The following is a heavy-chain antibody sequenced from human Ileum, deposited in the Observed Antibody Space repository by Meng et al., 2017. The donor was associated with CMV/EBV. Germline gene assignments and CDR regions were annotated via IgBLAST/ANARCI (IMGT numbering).Heavy chain of an antibody. CDR3: ARDTIVVVPAAIRNYYYGMDV. Sequence: SVKVSCKASGGTFSSYAISWVRQAPGQGLEWMGGIIPILGIANYAQKFQGRVTITADKSTSTAYMELSSLRSEDTAVYYCARDTIVVVPAAIRNYYYGMDVWDQGTTVTVSS. V-gene: IGHV1-69*10. J-gene: IGHJ6*02. CDR1: GGTFSSYA. D-gene: IGHD2-2*02. CDR2: IIPILGIA.